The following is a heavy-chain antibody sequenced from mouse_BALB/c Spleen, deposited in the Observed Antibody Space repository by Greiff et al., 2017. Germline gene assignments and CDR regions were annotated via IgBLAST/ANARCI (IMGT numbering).Heavy chain of an antibody. D-gene: IGHD1-1*01. CDR3: ARALITTNYFDY. V-gene: IGHV5-6-3*01. J-gene: IGHJ2*01. CDR1: GFTFSSYG. Sequence: EVLLVESGGGLVQPGGSLKLSCAASGFTFSSYGMSWVRQTPDKRLELVATINSNGGSTYYPDSVKGRFTISRDNAKNTLYLQMSSLKSEDTAMYYCARALITTNYFDYWGQGTTLTVSS. CDR2: INSNGGST.